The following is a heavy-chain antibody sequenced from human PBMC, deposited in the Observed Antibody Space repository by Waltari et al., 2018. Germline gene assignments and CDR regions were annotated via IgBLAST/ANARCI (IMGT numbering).Heavy chain of an antibody. Sequence: EVQLVESGGGLVQPGGSLRLSCAASEFIFSNFWMTWVRQAPGKGLEWVANINEDGSEKSYVDSVKGRFTISRDNAKNSRYLQMNSLRPEDTAVYYCASGGHVDYCGQGTLVTVSS. CDR1: EFIFSNFW. V-gene: IGHV3-7*01. CDR2: INEDGSEK. CDR3: ASGGHVDY. J-gene: IGHJ4*02.